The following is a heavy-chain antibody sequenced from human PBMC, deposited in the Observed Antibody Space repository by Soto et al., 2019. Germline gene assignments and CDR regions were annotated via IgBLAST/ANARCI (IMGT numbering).Heavy chain of an antibody. D-gene: IGHD1-26*01. Sequence: EVQLVETGGGLIQPGGSLRLSCAASGFTVRNSFMSWVRKPPGKGLEWISVIYSGDNTFYADSVKGRFTISRDNSKNTLYLQMNSLRAEDTAVYYCARAPYYALRHYGMDVWGQGTTVTVSS. J-gene: IGHJ6*02. CDR2: IYSGDNT. CDR3: ARAPYYALRHYGMDV. CDR1: GFTVRNSF. V-gene: IGHV3-53*02.